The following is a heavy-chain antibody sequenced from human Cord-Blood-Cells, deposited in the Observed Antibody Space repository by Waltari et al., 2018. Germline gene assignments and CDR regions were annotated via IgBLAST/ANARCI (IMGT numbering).Heavy chain of an antibody. CDR2: IYYSGST. J-gene: IGHJ4*02. CDR1: GGSIRRSSYY. D-gene: IGHD6-13*01. CDR3: ARRSIAAAGTDY. V-gene: IGHV4-39*01. Sequence: QLQLQESGPGLVKPSETLSLTCTVSGGSIRRSSYYWVWIRQPPGKGLEWIGSIYYSGSTYYNPSLKSRVTISVDTSKNQFSLKLSSVTAADTAVYYCARRSIAAAGTDYWGQGTLVTVSS.